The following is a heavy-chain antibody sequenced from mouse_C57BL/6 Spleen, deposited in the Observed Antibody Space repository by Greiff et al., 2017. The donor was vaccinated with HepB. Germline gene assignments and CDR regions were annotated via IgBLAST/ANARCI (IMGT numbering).Heavy chain of an antibody. CDR2: IYPGSGST. Sequence: QVQLKQSGAELVKPGASVKMSCKASGYTFTSYWITWVKQRPGQGLEWIGDIYPGSGSTNYNEKFKSKATLTVDTSSSTAYMQLSSLTSEDSAVYYCARIKLGRDYWGQGTTLTVSS. CDR1: GYTFTSYW. V-gene: IGHV1-55*01. CDR3: ARIKLGRDY. D-gene: IGHD4-1*01. J-gene: IGHJ2*01.